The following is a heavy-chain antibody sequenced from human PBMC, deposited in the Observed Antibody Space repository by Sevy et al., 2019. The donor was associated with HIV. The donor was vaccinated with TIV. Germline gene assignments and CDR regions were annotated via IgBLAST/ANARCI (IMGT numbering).Heavy chain of an antibody. V-gene: IGHV1-69*13. Sequence: ASVKVSCKAYGGTFSSYAISWVRQAPGQGLEWMGGIIHIFGTANYAQKFQARVMITADDSTTTAYMELSGLTSEDTAVYYCARNGEQLVLDYYYSMDVWGQGTTVTVSS. CDR2: IIHIFGTA. CDR3: ARNGEQLVLDYYYSMDV. J-gene: IGHJ6*02. D-gene: IGHD6-6*01. CDR1: GGTFSSYA.